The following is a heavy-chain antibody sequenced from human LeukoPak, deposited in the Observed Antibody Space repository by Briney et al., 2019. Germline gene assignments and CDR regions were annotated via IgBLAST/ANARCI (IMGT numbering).Heavy chain of an antibody. J-gene: IGHJ5*02. CDR2: ISGSGVI. Sequence: SETLSLTCTVSGGSISSYYLSWIRQSAGMGLEWIGRISGSGVITYNPSLKSRVILSLDTSNNHFSLKLISVTAADTAVYYCARDSGTTGEVKFDPWGQGMLVTVSS. V-gene: IGHV4-4*07. D-gene: IGHD3-10*01. CDR3: ARDSGTTGEVKFDP. CDR1: GGSISSYY.